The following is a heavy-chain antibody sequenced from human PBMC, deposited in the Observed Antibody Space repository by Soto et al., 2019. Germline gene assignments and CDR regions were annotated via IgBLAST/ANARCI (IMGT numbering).Heavy chain of an antibody. CDR1: GGTFSSYA. D-gene: IGHD3-22*01. CDR3: ALYYYDSSGYANWFDP. V-gene: IGHV1-69*13. CDR2: IIPIFGTA. Sequence: ASVKVSCKASGGTFSSYAISWVRQATGQGLEWMGGIIPIFGTANYAQKFQGRVTITADESTSTAYMELSSLRSEDTAVYYCALYYYDSSGYANWFDPWGQGTLVTVSS. J-gene: IGHJ5*02.